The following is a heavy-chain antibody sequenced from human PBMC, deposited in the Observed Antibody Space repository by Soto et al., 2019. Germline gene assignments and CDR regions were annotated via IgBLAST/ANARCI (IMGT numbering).Heavy chain of an antibody. CDR1: GFPFSHYW. Sequence: MQMVESGGGSVQPGGSLRLSCAASGFPFSHYWMHWVRQTPGKGLVWVSRINPAGTITNYADSVEGRFTISKDNADRALLLHMTTLGSKVTAMYYCTRDTLGLTDIWGQGPLVTVSS. J-gene: IGHJ4*02. D-gene: IGHD3-16*01. CDR3: TRDTLGLTDI. V-gene: IGHV3-74*01. CDR2: INPAGTIT.